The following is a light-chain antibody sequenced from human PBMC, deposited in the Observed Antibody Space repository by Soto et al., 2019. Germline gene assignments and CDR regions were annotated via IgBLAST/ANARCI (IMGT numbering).Light chain of an antibody. Sequence: EIVLTQSPGTLSLSPGERATLSSRASQSVSSSSLAWYQQKPGQAPRLLIYGASSRATGIPDRFSVSGSGTDFTLTISRLEPEDFAVYYCQQYGSSSITFGQGTRLEIK. V-gene: IGKV3-20*01. CDR3: QQYGSSSIT. CDR1: QSVSSSS. CDR2: GAS. J-gene: IGKJ5*01.